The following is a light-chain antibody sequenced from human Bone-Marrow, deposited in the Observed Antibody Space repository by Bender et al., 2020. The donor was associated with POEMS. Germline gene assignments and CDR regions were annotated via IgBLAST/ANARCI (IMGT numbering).Light chain of an antibody. Sequence: QSALTQPASVSGSPGQSITISCTGTSSDVGSYNLVSWYQQYPGKAPKLMIYEVSKRPSGVSNRFSGSKSGNTASLTISGLQAEDEADYYCCSYTSRNTPVFGGGTKLTVL. J-gene: IGLJ2*01. V-gene: IGLV2-23*02. CDR3: CSYTSRNTPV. CDR1: SSDVGSYNL. CDR2: EVS.